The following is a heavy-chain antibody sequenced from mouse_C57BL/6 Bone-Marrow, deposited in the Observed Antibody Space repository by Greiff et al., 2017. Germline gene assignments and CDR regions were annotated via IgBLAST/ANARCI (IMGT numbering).Heavy chain of an antibody. V-gene: IGHV1-9*01. J-gene: IGHJ3*01. D-gene: IGHD1-1*01. CDR1: GYTFTGYW. Sequence: QVQLQQSGAELMRPGASVKLSCKATGYTFTGYWIEWVKQRPGHGLEWIGEILPGSGSTNYNEKFKGKATFTAETTSNTAYMQLSSLTTEDSASYYCATGYYGSNLAWCAYWGQGTLVTVSA. CDR3: ATGYYGSNLAWCAY. CDR2: ILPGSGST.